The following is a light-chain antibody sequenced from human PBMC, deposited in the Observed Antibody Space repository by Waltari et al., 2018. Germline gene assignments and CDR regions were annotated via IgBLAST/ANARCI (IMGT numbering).Light chain of an antibody. J-gene: IGKJ1*01. CDR1: QRIRRD. V-gene: IGKV3-15*01. Sequence: EIVMTQSPAILSVSPGETATLSCGASQRIRRDLAWYQQKPGQAPRRLVSRATARAAGVPARFSGSGSGTEFTLTISSLQSEDFAIYYCQQYNNWPRTFGQGTKVEVK. CDR2: RAT. CDR3: QQYNNWPRT.